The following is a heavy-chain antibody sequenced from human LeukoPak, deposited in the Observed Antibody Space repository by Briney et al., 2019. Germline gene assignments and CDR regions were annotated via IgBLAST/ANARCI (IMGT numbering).Heavy chain of an antibody. D-gene: IGHD3-10*01. CDR2: MHTSGST. CDR1: GGSISSYY. J-gene: IGHJ4*02. Sequence: SETLSLTCTVSGGSISSYYWSWIRQPVGKGLEWIGRMHTSGSTSYNPSLKSRVIMSVDTSKNQFSLKLTSVTAADTAVYYCARGGFGDPQGKYSSKYYFDYWGQGTLVTVSS. V-gene: IGHV4-4*07. CDR3: ARGGFGDPQGKYSSKYYFDY.